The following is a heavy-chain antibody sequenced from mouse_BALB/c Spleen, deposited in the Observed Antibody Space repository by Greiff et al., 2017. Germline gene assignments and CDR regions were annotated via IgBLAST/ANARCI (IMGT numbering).Heavy chain of an antibody. V-gene: IGHV2-9*02. Sequence: VQLQESGPGLVAPSQSLSITCTVSGFSLTSYGVHWVRQPPGKGLEWRGVIWAGGSTNYNSALMSRLSISKDNSKSQVFLKMNSLQTDDTAMYYCAIYYYGSFADWGQGTLVTVSA. D-gene: IGHD1-1*01. CDR2: IWAGGST. CDR1: GFSLTSYG. CDR3: AIYYYGSFAD. J-gene: IGHJ3*01.